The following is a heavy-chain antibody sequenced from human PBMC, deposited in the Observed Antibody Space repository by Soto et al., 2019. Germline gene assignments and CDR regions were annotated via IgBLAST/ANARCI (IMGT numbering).Heavy chain of an antibody. Sequence: QVQLQQWGAGLLKPSETLSLTCAVYGGSFSGYYWSWIRQHPGKGLEWIGEINHSGSTNYNPSLKRRVTISVDTPKNQFSLKLSAVTAADTAVYYCARGDGGGWFGELLDYYYYGMDVWGQGTTVTVFS. CDR1: GGSFSGYY. D-gene: IGHD3-10*01. CDR2: INHSGST. J-gene: IGHJ6*02. V-gene: IGHV4-34*01. CDR3: ARGDGGGWFGELLDYYYYGMDV.